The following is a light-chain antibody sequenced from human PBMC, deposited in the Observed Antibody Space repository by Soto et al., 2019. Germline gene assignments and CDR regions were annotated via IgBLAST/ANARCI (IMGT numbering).Light chain of an antibody. Sequence: ALTQPRSVSGSPGQSVTISCTGTSSDVGGYDHVSWYQQQHPGKAPKLMIFDVTKRPSGVPDRFSGSKSGNTASLSISGLQAEDEADYYCYSYAGSSYVFGTGTKVTVL. CDR2: DVT. V-gene: IGLV2-11*01. CDR3: YSYAGSSYV. CDR1: SSDVGGYDH. J-gene: IGLJ1*01.